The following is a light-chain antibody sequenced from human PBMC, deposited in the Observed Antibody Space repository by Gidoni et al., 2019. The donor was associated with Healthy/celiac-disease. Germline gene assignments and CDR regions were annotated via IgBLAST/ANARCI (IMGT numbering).Light chain of an antibody. CDR2: LGS. V-gene: IGKV2-28*01. CDR3: MQALQTPLT. J-gene: IGKJ5*01. CDR1: QSLLHSNGYNY. Sequence: DIVMTQSPLSLPVTPGEPASISCRSSQSLLHSNGYNYLDWYLQKPGQSPQLLIYLGSNRASGVPDMFSGSGSGTDFTLKISRVEAEDVGVYYCMQALQTPLTFXXXTRLEIK.